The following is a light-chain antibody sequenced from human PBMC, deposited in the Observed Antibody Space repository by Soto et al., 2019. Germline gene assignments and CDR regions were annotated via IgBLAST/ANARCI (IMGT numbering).Light chain of an antibody. Sequence: EIVLTQSPGTLSLFPGERATLSCRASQTITSTHLAWYQQKPGQAPRLLIYGVSNRASGFPDRFSGSGSGTDFTLTISGLEPDDFAVYYCQHYGASPRTFGQVTKVEI. CDR3: QHYGASPRT. CDR2: GVS. CDR1: QTITSTH. J-gene: IGKJ1*01. V-gene: IGKV3-20*01.